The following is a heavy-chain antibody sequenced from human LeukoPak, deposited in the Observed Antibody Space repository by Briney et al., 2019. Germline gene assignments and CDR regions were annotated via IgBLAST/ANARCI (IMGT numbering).Heavy chain of an antibody. Sequence: GASVKVSCKASGYTFTGYYMHWVRQAPGQGLEWMGWINPNSGGTNYAQKFQGRATMTRDTSISTAYMELSRLRSDDTAVYYCARDGGYELNNWFDPWGQGTLVTVSS. J-gene: IGHJ5*02. V-gene: IGHV1-2*02. CDR1: GYTFTGYY. CDR2: INPNSGGT. D-gene: IGHD5-12*01. CDR3: ARDGGYELNNWFDP.